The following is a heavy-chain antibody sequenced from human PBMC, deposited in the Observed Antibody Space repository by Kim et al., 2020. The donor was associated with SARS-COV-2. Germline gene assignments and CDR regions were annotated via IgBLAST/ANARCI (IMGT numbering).Heavy chain of an antibody. CDR2: IIAYNGDT. CDR3: ARSGGHWGYYAMDV. D-gene: IGHD2-21*02. Sequence: ASVKVFCKTSGYTFSSYAISWVRQAPGQGLEWMGSIIAYNGDTNYAQRLQDRVTMTTDTSTSTAYMELRSLRSDDTAVFYCARSGGHWGYYAMDVGGQGTTVTVSS. V-gene: IGHV1-18*01. CDR1: GYTFSSYA. J-gene: IGHJ6*02.